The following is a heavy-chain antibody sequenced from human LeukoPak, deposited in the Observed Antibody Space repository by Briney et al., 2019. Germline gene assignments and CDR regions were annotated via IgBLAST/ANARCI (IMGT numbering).Heavy chain of an antibody. Sequence: SETLSLTCAVYGGSFSGYYWSWIRQPPGKGLEWIGYIYYSGSTNYNPSLKSRVTISVDTSKNQFSLKLSSVTAADTAVYYCARETPRDYYDSSGRDYWGQGTLVTVSS. J-gene: IGHJ4*02. D-gene: IGHD3-22*01. CDR3: ARETPRDYYDSSGRDY. CDR2: IYYSGST. V-gene: IGHV4-59*12. CDR1: GGSFSGYY.